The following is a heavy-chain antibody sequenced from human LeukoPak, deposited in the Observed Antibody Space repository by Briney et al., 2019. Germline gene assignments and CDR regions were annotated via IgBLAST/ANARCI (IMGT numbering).Heavy chain of an antibody. J-gene: IGHJ6*04. D-gene: IGHD3/OR15-3a*01. Sequence: GGSLRLSCVASGFTFSGYSMNWVRQAPGKGLQWVASISSSSIYIYYADSVKGRFTISRDNAKNSLSLQMNSLRAEDTAVYYCAREQIDRGPSYYFYGMDVWGKGTTVTVSS. CDR3: AREQIDRGPSYYFYGMDV. CDR1: GFTFSGYS. V-gene: IGHV3-21*01. CDR2: ISSSSIYI.